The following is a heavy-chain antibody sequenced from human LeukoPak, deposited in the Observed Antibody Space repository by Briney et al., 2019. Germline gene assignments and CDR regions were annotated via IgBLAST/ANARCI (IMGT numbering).Heavy chain of an antibody. CDR2: INPSGGST. Sequence: GASVKVSCKASGYTFTSYYMHWVRQAPGQGLEWMGIINPSGGSTSYAQKFQGRVTMTRDTSTSTVYMELSSLRSEDTAVYYCARDWGSYCSSTSCYPLDAFDIWGQGTMVTASS. J-gene: IGHJ3*02. V-gene: IGHV1-46*01. CDR1: GYTFTSYY. D-gene: IGHD2-2*01. CDR3: ARDWGSYCSSTSCYPLDAFDI.